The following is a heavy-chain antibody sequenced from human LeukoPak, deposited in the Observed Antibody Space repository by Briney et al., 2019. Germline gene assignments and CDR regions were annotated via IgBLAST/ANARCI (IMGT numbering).Heavy chain of an antibody. V-gene: IGHV4-4*07. CDR2: IHSSGTT. J-gene: IGHJ4*02. D-gene: IGHD2-2*01. CDR3: GRLNLPAVSGAFDY. CDR1: GGSISTYY. Sequence: PSETLSLTCTVSGGSISTYYWSWIRQPAGKGLEWIGRIHSSGTTHCNPSLRSRVTLSIDTSKNQFSLKLSSVTAADTAVYYCGRLNLPAVSGAFDYWGQGTLVTVSS.